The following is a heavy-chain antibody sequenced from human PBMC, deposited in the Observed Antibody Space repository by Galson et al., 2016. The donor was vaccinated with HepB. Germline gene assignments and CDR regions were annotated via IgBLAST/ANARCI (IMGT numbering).Heavy chain of an antibody. CDR2: VNTDGSGA. J-gene: IGHJ4*02. CDR1: GFTFSTYW. V-gene: IGHV3-74*01. Sequence: SLRLSCAASGFTFSTYWIHWVRQAPGKGLVWLSRVNTDGSGADYADSVTGRLTISRDNSKNTLYLEMNSLRAEDTAVYNCARDNWDDAGCSVDHWGQGTLVTVSS. CDR3: ARDNWDDAGCSVDH. D-gene: IGHD1-20*01.